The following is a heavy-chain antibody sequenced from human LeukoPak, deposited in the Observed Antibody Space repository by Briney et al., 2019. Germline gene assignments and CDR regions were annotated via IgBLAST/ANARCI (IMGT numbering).Heavy chain of an antibody. V-gene: IGHV3-30-3*01. CDR3: AGDPGWPYYFDY. J-gene: IGHJ4*02. CDR1: GFTFSSYA. Sequence: GGSLRLSCAASGFTFSSYAMHWVRQAPGKGLEWVAVISYDGSNKYYADSVKGRFTISRDNSKNTLYLQMNSLRAEDTAVYYCAGDPGWPYYFDYWGQGTLVTVSS. D-gene: IGHD6-19*01. CDR2: ISYDGSNK.